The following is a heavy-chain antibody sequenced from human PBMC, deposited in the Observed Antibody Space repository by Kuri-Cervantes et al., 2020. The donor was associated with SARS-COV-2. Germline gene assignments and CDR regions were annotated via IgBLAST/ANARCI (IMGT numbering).Heavy chain of an antibody. D-gene: IGHD5-18*01. V-gene: IGHV4-39*01. CDR3: ASQVDTAMAFDY. J-gene: IGHJ4*02. CDR2: IYYSGST. CDR1: GGSISSSSYY. Sequence: ESLKISCTVSGGSISSSSYYWGWIRQPPGKGLEWIGGIYYSGSTYYNPSLKSRVTISVDTSKNQFSLKLSSVTAADTAVYYCASQVDTAMAFDYWGQGTLVTVSS.